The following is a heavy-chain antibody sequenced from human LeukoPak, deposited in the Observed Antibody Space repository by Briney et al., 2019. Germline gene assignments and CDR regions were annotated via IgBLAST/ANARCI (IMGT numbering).Heavy chain of an antibody. Sequence: GGSLRLSCAASGFTFSSYSMNWVRRAPGKGLEWVSYISSSSSTIYYADSVKGRFTISRDNAKNSLHLQMNSLRGEDTAVYYCARGRVSPDVWGKGTTVTVSS. J-gene: IGHJ6*04. CDR1: GFTFSSYS. CDR3: ARGRVSPDV. V-gene: IGHV3-48*04. CDR2: ISSSSSTI.